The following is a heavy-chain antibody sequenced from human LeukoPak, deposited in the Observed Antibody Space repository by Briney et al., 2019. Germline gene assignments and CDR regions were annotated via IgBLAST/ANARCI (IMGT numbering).Heavy chain of an antibody. Sequence: GGSLRLSCAASGFTFSSYAMHWVRQAPGKGLEWVAVISYDGSNKYYADSVKGRFTISRDNSKNTLYLQMNSLRAEDTAVYYCARDQYVDYGSSGDYWGQGTLVTVSS. D-gene: IGHD4-17*01. V-gene: IGHV3-30-3*01. J-gene: IGHJ4*02. CDR3: ARDQYVDYGSSGDY. CDR2: ISYDGSNK. CDR1: GFTFSSYA.